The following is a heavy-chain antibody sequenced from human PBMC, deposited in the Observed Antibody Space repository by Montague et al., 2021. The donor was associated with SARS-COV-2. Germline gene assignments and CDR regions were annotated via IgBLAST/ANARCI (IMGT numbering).Heavy chain of an antibody. D-gene: IGHD2-2*01. V-gene: IGHV4-34*01. CDR1: GGSISPYY. CDR3: ARVPYRLLFVPRYYGMDV. Sequence: SETLSLTCTVSGGSISPYYWSWIRQPPGEGLEWIAEISHSGRTSYNPSLKSRVTISVDTSKNQFSLKLSSATAADTAVYYCARVPYRLLFVPRYYGMDVWGQGTTVTVSS. J-gene: IGHJ6*02. CDR2: ISHSGRT.